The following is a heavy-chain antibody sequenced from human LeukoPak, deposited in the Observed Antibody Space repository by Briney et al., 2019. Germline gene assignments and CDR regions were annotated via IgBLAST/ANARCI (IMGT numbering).Heavy chain of an antibody. CDR2: IYYSGST. J-gene: IGHJ4*02. D-gene: IGHD3-22*01. CDR3: ARESDSSGYYGYFDY. V-gene: IGHV4-59*11. Sequence: SETLSLTCTVSGGSISSHYWSWIRQPPGRGLEWTGYIYYSGSTNYNPSLKSRVTISVDTSKNQFSLKLSSVTAADTAVYYCARESDSSGYYGYFDYWGQGTLVTVSS. CDR1: GGSISSHY.